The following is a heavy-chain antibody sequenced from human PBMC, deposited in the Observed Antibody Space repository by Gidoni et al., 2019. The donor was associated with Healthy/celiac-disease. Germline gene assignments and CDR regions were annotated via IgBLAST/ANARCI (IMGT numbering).Heavy chain of an antibody. CDR1: GFTFSSYA. D-gene: IGHD6-19*01. CDR2: ISYDGSNK. J-gene: IGHJ1*01. V-gene: IGHV3-30*01. CDR3: ARPSFSGSGWYGGGYFQH. Sequence: QVQLVESGGGVVQPGRSLRLSCAASGFTFSSYAMHWVRQAPGKGLEWVAVISYDGSNKYYADSVKGRFTISRDNSKNTLYLQMNSLRAEDTAVYYCARPSFSGSGWYGGGYFQHWGQGTLVTVSS.